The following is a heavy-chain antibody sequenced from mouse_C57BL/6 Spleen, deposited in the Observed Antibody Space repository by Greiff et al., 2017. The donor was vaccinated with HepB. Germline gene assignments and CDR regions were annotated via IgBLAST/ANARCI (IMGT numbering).Heavy chain of an antibody. Sequence: EVQLQQSGAELVRPGASVKLSCTASGFNIKDDYMHWVKQRPEQGLEWIGWIDPENGDSEYASKFQGKATITADTSSNTAYLQLSSLTSEDTAVYYCTTSGYDSPEWGQGTTLTVSS. D-gene: IGHD2-4*01. CDR2: IDPENGDS. J-gene: IGHJ2*01. CDR3: TTSGYDSPE. CDR1: GFNIKDDY. V-gene: IGHV14-4*01.